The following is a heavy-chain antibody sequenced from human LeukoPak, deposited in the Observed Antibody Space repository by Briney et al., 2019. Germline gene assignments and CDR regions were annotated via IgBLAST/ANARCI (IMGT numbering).Heavy chain of an antibody. D-gene: IGHD2-21*02. CDR2: ISSSGSTI. Sequence: PGGSLRLSGATSGFTFSSYEMNWVRQAPGKGLEWVSYISSSGSTIYYADSVKGRFTISRDNAKNSLYLQMNSLRAEDTAVYYCARDHPRYNDCWDYWGQGTLVTVSS. V-gene: IGHV3-48*03. CDR3: ARDHPRYNDCWDY. J-gene: IGHJ4*02. CDR1: GFTFSSYE.